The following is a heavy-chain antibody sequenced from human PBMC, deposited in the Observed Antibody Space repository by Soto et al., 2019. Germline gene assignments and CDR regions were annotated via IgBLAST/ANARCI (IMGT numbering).Heavy chain of an antibody. CDR1: GGSISSGYNY. Sequence: QVQLQESGPGLVKPSQTLSLTCTVSGGSISSGYNYWSWIRQPPGKGLEWIGYIYHSGSTYYNPSLKSRLTISVDTSKNQFSLKLTSVTAADTAVFYCAVGSSPRGYFQHWGQGTLVTVSS. V-gene: IGHV4-30-4*01. CDR3: AVGSSPRGYFQH. J-gene: IGHJ1*01. D-gene: IGHD1-26*01. CDR2: IYHSGST.